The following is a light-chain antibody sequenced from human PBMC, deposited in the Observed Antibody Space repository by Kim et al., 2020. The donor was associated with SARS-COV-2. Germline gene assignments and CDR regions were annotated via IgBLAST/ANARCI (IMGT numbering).Light chain of an antibody. CDR2: GTS. CDR1: QGISTH. J-gene: IGKJ1*01. V-gene: IGKV1-27*01. CDR3: QKYSSAPWT. Sequence: AYVGDRVTITCRESQGISTHLAWYHQTTGNVPTLLIYGTSALESGVTSRFSGSGSGTDFTLTISSLQPEDAGTYYCQKYSSAPWTFGPGTKVEI.